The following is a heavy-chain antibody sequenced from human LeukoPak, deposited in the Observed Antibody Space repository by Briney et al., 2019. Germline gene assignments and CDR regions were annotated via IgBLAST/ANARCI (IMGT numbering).Heavy chain of an antibody. J-gene: IGHJ4*02. D-gene: IGHD2-21*01. CDR3: AREECIGGGDCSDG. CDR1: GGTFSSYA. V-gene: IGHV1-69*01. Sequence: SVKVSCKASGGTFSSYAISWVRQAPGQGLEWMGGIIPIFGTANYAQKFQGRVTITADESTSTAYMELSSLRSEDTAVYDCAREECIGGGDCSDGWGQGTLVTVSS. CDR2: IIPIFGTA.